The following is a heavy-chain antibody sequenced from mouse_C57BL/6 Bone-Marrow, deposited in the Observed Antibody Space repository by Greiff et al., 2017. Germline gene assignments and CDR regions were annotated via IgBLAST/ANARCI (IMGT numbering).Heavy chain of an antibody. CDR1: GFTFTSYW. Sequence: HVQLQPPWAELVKPGASVKLSCTASGFTFTSYWMQWVKQRPGQGLAWIGEIDPSDFYTNYNQKFTSKATLTLDTSSSTAYMQLSSLTSEDSAVYYFARLEANWAMFAYWGQGTLVTVSA. D-gene: IGHD4-1*01. V-gene: IGHV1-50*01. CDR3: ARLEANWAMFAY. J-gene: IGHJ3*01. CDR2: IDPSDFYT.